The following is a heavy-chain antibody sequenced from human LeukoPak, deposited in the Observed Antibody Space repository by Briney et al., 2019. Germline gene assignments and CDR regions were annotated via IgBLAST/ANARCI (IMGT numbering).Heavy chain of an antibody. Sequence: SETLSLTCTVSGGSISSYYWSWIRQPPGKGLEWIGYIYYSGSTNYNPSLKSRVTISVDTSKNQFSLKLSSVTAADTAVYYCARAYPGSGWYRPMVFDYWGQGTLVTVSS. CDR1: GGSISSYY. V-gene: IGHV4-59*01. J-gene: IGHJ4*02. CDR3: ARAYPGSGWYRPMVFDY. D-gene: IGHD6-19*01. CDR2: IYYSGST.